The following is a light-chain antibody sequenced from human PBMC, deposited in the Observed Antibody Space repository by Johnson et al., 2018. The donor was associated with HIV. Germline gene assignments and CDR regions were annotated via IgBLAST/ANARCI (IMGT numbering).Light chain of an antibody. CDR3: GTWDSSLGV. CDR2: DNN. Sequence: QSVLTQPPSVSAAPGQKVTISCSGSSSNIGNNYVSWYQQLPGTAPKLLIYDNNKRPSGIPDRFSGSKSGTSATLDITGLQTGDEADYYCGTWDSSLGVFGTGTKVTVL. V-gene: IGLV1-51*01. CDR1: SSNIGNNY. J-gene: IGLJ1*01.